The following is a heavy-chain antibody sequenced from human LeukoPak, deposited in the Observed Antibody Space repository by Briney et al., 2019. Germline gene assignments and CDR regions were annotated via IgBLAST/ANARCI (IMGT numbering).Heavy chain of an antibody. CDR1: TFTFSSYN. Sequence: GGSLRLSCAASTFTFSSYNMNWVRQAPGKGLEWVSFISSSGTYIYYRDSVKGRFTISRDNAENSVYLQMNSLRVEDTAIYYCARDRGSYRPIDYWGQGTLVTVSS. V-gene: IGHV3-21*01. D-gene: IGHD1-26*01. CDR3: ARDRGSYRPIDY. J-gene: IGHJ4*02. CDR2: ISSSGTYI.